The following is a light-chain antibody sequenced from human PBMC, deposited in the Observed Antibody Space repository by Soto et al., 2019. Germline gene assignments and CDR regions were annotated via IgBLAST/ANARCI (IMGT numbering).Light chain of an antibody. CDR3: QSYDSSLSAL. CDR1: SSNIGAGYD. CDR2: GNS. V-gene: IGLV1-40*01. J-gene: IGLJ7*01. Sequence: QSVLTQPPSVSGAPGQRVTISCTGSSSNIGAGYDVHWYQQLPGTAPKLLIDGNSNRPSGVPDRFSGSKSGTSASLAITGLQAEAEADYYCQSYDSSLSALVGGGTPLTVL.